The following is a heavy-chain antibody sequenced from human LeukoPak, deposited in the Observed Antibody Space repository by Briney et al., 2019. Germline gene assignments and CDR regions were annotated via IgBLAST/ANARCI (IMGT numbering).Heavy chain of an antibody. J-gene: IGHJ4*02. CDR3: ARGPPSYYGSGSYSY. D-gene: IGHD3-10*01. CDR1: GGSFSGYY. CDR2: INHSGST. Sequence: SETLSLTCAVYGGSFSGYYWSWIRQPPGKRLEWIGEINHSGSTNYNPSLKSRVTISVDTSKNQFSLKLSSVTAADTAVYYCARGPPSYYGSGSYSYWGQGTLVTVSS. V-gene: IGHV4-34*01.